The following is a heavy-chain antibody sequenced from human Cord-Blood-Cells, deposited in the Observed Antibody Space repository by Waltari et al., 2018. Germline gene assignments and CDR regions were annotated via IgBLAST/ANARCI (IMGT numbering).Heavy chain of an antibody. D-gene: IGHD1-1*01. J-gene: IGHJ4*02. CDR2: ISYDGSNK. Sequence: QVQLVESGGGVVQPGRSLRLSCAASGFTFSSYGMHWVRQAPGKGLEWVAVISYDGSNKYYADSVKGRFTISRDNSKNTLYLQMNSLRAEDTAVYYCAKDPQDDGAYWGQGTLVTVSS. CDR3: AKDPQDDGAY. CDR1: GFTFSSYG. V-gene: IGHV3-30*18.